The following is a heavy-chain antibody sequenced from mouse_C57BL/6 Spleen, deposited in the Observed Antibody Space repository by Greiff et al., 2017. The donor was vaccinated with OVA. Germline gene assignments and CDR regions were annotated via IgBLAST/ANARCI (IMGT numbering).Heavy chain of an antibody. CDR2: SRNKANDYTT. CDR1: GFTFSDFY. J-gene: IGHJ3*01. CDR3: ARDEDYYGSSYSFAY. Sequence: EVKLVESGGGLVQSGRSLRLSCAPSGFTFSDFYMEWVRQAPGKGLEWIAASRNKANDYTTEYSASVKGRFIVSRDTSQSILYLQMNALRAEDTAIYYCARDEDYYGSSYSFAYWGQGTLVTVSA. V-gene: IGHV7-1*01. D-gene: IGHD1-1*01.